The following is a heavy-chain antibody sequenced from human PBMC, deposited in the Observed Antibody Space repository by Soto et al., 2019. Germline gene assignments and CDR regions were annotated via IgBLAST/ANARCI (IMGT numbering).Heavy chain of an antibody. V-gene: IGHV3-21*01. CDR2: ITSASDYI. CDR1: GFMFTRST. Sequence: GGSLRLSCVASGFMFTRSTMNWVRQAPGKGLEWVSSITSASDYIFYADSVKGRSTISRDNAKNSLYLQMNSLGAEDTAVYYCARVGTGSSTPLDIWGQGTMVTVSS. J-gene: IGHJ3*02. D-gene: IGHD3-9*01. CDR3: ARVGTGSSTPLDI.